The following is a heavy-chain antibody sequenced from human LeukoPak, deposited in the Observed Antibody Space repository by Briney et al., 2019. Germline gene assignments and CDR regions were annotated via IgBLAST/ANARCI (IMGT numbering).Heavy chain of an antibody. V-gene: IGHV4-39*07. CDR1: GDSISSSGYF. CDR2: IYYTGST. Sequence: SQTLSLTCTVSGDSISSSGYFWGWIRQPPGKGLEWIGSIYYTGSTYYNPSLDSRLTISVDTSKSQFSLKLTSVTAADTAVYHCARLFNYYDTSGPIFDYWGQGTLVTVSS. D-gene: IGHD3-22*01. J-gene: IGHJ4*02. CDR3: ARLFNYYDTSGPIFDY.